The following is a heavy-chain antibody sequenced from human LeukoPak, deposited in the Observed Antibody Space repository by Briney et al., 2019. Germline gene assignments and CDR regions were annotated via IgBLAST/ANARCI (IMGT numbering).Heavy chain of an antibody. CDR1: GFTFSGYN. D-gene: IGHD2-15*01. J-gene: IGHJ4*02. CDR2: ISRTGTYI. Sequence: GGSLRLSCAASGFTFSGYNMKWVRQAPGEGLEWVSSISRTGTYIYYADSVKGRFTVSRDNAQNSLYLQMNSLRVEDTAVYYCARVLETDCTGGSCYSGLDYWGQGTLVTVSS. V-gene: IGHV3-21*01. CDR3: ARVLETDCTGGSCYSGLDY.